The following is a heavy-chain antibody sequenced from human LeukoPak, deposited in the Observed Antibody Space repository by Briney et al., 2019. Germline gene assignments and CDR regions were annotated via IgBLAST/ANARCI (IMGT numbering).Heavy chain of an antibody. Sequence: PGGSLRLPCAASGFTFSSYAMSWVRQAPGKGLEWVSAISGSGGSTYYAHSVKGRFTISRDNSKNTLYLQMNSLRAEDTAVYYCARNLNTASDYWGQGTLVTVSS. D-gene: IGHD5-18*01. CDR3: ARNLNTASDY. J-gene: IGHJ4*02. CDR1: GFTFSSYA. CDR2: ISGSGGST. V-gene: IGHV3-23*01.